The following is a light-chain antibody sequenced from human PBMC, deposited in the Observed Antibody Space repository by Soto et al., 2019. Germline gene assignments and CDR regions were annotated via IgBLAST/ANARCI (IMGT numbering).Light chain of an antibody. CDR3: QQYDSLPPT. J-gene: IGKJ4*01. CDR2: DAF. Sequence: DIQMTQSPSSLSAFVGDSITITCQASQDIKHDLNWYQHKPGKAPKLLIYDAFKSDTGVPSRFSGSGSGTDFTFTINNLQPEDIATYFCQQYDSLPPTFGGGTRV. V-gene: IGKV1-33*01. CDR1: QDIKHD.